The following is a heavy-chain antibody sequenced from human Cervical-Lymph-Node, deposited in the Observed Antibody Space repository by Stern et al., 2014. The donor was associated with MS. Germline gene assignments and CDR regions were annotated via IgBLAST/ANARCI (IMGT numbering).Heavy chain of an antibody. V-gene: IGHV4-59*01. CDR2: LYYRGST. CDR1: SGFIGNNY. CDR3: ARAGPYDYIWGNFRHRAFYFDS. D-gene: IGHD3-16*02. Sequence: VQLVESGPGLVKPSETLSLMCSVSSGFIGNNYWSWIRQPPGKGLEGIGHLYYRGSTYYNPSLKSRVTISLDTSKNQLSLRLSSVTAADTAVYYCARAGPYDYIWGNFRHRAFYFDSWGQGALVTVSS. J-gene: IGHJ4*02.